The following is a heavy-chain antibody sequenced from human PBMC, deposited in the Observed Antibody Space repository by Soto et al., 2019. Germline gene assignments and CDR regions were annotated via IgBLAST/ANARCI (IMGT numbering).Heavy chain of an antibody. Sequence: QVQLVQSGAEVKKPGSSVKVSCKASGGTFSSYAISWVRQAPGQGLEWMGGIIPIFGTANYAQKFQGRVTITADESTSTAYVELSRLRSEDTAVYYCARDILVHGGNSVLGGGMDFWGQGTTVTVSS. V-gene: IGHV1-69*12. J-gene: IGHJ6*02. CDR3: ARDILVHGGNSVLGGGMDF. CDR2: IIPIFGTA. D-gene: IGHD3-16*01. CDR1: GGTFSSYA.